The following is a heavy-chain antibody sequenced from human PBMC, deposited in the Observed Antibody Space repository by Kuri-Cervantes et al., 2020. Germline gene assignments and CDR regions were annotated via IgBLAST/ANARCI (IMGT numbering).Heavy chain of an antibody. CDR3: ARGGYCSSTSCYSGWFDP. CDR1: GGSFSGYY. D-gene: IGHD2-2*01. Sequence: SETLSLTCAVYGGSFSGYYWSWIRQPPGKGLEWIGEINHRGSTNYSPSLKSRLTISVDTSKNHFSLRLSSVTAADTAVYYCARGGYCSSTSCYSGWFDPWGQGTLVTVSS. CDR2: INHRGST. J-gene: IGHJ5*02. V-gene: IGHV4-34*01.